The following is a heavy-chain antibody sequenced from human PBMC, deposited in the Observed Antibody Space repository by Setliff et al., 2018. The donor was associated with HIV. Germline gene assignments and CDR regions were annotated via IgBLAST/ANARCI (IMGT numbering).Heavy chain of an antibody. CDR3: AREVNIPVRGITDDAFDI. V-gene: IGHV4-59*12. CDR1: GGSINRSY. D-gene: IGHD3-10*01. J-gene: IGHJ3*02. Sequence: SETLSLTCTVSGGSINRSYWSWIRQSPGKGLEWLGNVYHSGITSYNPSLKSRFIMLIDTSQSQFSLKVNSVTAADTAVYYCAREVNIPVRGITDDAFDIWGQGTMVTVSS. CDR2: VYHSGIT.